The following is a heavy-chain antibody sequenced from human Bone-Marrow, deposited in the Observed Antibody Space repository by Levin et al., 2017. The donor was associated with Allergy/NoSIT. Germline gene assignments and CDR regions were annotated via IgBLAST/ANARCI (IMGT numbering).Heavy chain of an antibody. V-gene: IGHV4-39*07. CDR1: GGSISSNIYY. J-gene: IGHJ4*02. Sequence: SQTLSLTCTVSGGSISSNIYYWGWVRQPPGKGLEWIGTVYYSGTTDYNPSLKSRVTLSVDSPKNQFSLNLSSVTAADTAVYYCVRDPPNFDFWGQGALVTVSS. CDR2: VYYSGTT. CDR3: VRDPPNFDF.